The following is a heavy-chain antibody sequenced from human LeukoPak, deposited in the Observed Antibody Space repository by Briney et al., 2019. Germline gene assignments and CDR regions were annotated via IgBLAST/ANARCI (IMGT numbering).Heavy chain of an antibody. CDR2: IYTSGGT. CDR1: GGSINNYY. V-gene: IGHV4-4*07. CDR3: AREALYGTIPFDS. D-gene: IGHD4-17*01. J-gene: IGHJ4*02. Sequence: KPSETLSLTCTVSGGSINNYYWSWIRQPAGKGLDWIGRIYTSGGTRYNPSLKSRVTMSIDTSKNQFSLKLSSVTAADTAVYYCAREALYGTIPFDSWGQGTLVTVSS.